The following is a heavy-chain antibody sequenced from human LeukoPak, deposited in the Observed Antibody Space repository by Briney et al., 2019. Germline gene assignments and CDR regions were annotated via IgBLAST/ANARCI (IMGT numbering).Heavy chain of an antibody. CDR1: GGSFSGGASFSGYY. V-gene: IGHV4-34*01. J-gene: IGHJ5*02. CDR2: TNPSGST. D-gene: IGHD2-2*03. Sequence: SETLSLTCAVYGGSFSGGASFSGYYWSWSRQSPGRGLEWIGETNPSGSTNYNPSLKSRVTISVDASKNQFSLKVSSVTAADTAVYYCARVDAGWFDPWGQGTLVTVSS. CDR3: ARVDAGWFDP.